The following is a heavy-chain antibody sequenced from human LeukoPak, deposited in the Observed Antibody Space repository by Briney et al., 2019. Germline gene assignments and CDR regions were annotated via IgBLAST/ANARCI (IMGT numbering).Heavy chain of an antibody. CDR1: GYTFSSSA. V-gene: IGHV3-21*01. D-gene: IGHD6-19*01. CDR3: ASGTRRSSGWYLDI. J-gene: IGHJ3*02. Sequence: PGGSLRLSCAASGYTFSSSAMSWVRQAPGKGLEWVSSISSSSSYIYYADSVKGRFTISRDNAKNSLYLQMNSLRAEDTAVYYCASGTRRSSGWYLDIWGQGTMVTVSS. CDR2: ISSSSSYI.